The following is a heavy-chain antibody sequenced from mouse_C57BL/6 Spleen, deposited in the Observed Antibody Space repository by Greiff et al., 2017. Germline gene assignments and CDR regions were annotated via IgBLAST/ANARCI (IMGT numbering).Heavy chain of an antibody. Sequence: EVKVEESGGGLVQPGGSLSLSCAASGFTFTDYYMSWVRQPPGKALEWLGFIRNKANGYTTEYSASVKGRFTISRDNSQSILYLQMNALRAEDSATYYCARSLVTTKGYYFDYWGQGTTLTVSS. D-gene: IGHD2-2*01. V-gene: IGHV7-3*01. CDR3: ARSLVTTKGYYFDY. J-gene: IGHJ2*01. CDR1: GFTFTDYY. CDR2: IRNKANGYTT.